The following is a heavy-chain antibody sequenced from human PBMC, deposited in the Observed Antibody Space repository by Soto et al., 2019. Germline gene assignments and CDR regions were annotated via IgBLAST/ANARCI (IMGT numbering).Heavy chain of an antibody. Sequence: SETLSLTCTVSGGSISSYYWSWIRQPPGKGLEWIGYIYYSGSTNYNPSLKSRVTISVDTSKNQFSLKLSSVTAAVTAVYYCARAVLPATAPFDYWGQGTLVPVSS. J-gene: IGHJ4*02. CDR1: GGSISSYY. V-gene: IGHV4-59*01. D-gene: IGHD2-2*01. CDR2: IYYSGST. CDR3: ARAVLPATAPFDY.